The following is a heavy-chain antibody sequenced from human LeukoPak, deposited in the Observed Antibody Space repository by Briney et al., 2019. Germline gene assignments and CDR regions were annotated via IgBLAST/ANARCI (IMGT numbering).Heavy chain of an antibody. CDR3: ARTEESGYSYRYFGYYYYMDV. J-gene: IGHJ6*03. CDR1: GDSISSYY. V-gene: IGHV4-59*01. Sequence: SETLSLTCTVSGDSISSYYWSWIRQPPGKGLEWIGFIYYSGSTHYNPSLKSRVTISVDTSKNQFSLKLSSVTAADTAVYYCARTEESGYSYRYFGYYYYMDVWGKGTTVTISS. CDR2: IYYSGST. D-gene: IGHD5-18*01.